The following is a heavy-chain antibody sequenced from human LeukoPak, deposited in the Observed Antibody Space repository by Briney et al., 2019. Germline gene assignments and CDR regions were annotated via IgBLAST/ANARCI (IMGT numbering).Heavy chain of an antibody. V-gene: IGHV3-74*01. CDR1: GVTFSYYW. CDR3: VREGGYDPFEN. J-gene: IGHJ4*02. Sequence: GGSLRLSCAASGVTFSYYWMHWVRQAPGKGLVWVSRIDSDGSSRSYAGSVKGRFTISRDNAKNTLYLQMNRLRAEDTAVYYCVREGGYDPFENWGQGTLVTVSS. CDR2: IDSDGSSR. D-gene: IGHD5-12*01.